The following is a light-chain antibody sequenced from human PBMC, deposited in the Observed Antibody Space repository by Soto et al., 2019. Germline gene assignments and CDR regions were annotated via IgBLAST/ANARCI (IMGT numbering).Light chain of an antibody. J-gene: IGKJ2*01. V-gene: IGKV1-5*01. CDR3: QQYESFSPYT. CDR2: DAS. CDR1: QSVSSS. Sequence: DIQMTQSPSTLSAFVGDRVTITCRASQSVSSSLAWYQQKPGKAPTLLIYDASTLESGVPSRFSGSAYGTEFTLTINRLQHGDFAKYYCQQYESFSPYTFGQRTRLQIK.